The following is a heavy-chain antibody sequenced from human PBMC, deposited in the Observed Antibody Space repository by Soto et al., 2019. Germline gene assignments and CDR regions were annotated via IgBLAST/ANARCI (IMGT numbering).Heavy chain of an antibody. CDR3: AREGRYCSSTSCYPYFDY. Sequence: QVQLVQSGAEVKKPGSSVKVSCKASGGTFSSYTISWVRQATGQGLEWMGRIIPIIGIANYAQKFQGRVTITADKSTSTAYMELSSLRSEDTAVYYCAREGRYCSSTSCYPYFDYWGQGTLVTVSS. D-gene: IGHD2-2*01. J-gene: IGHJ4*02. V-gene: IGHV1-69*08. CDR1: GGTFSSYT. CDR2: IIPIIGIA.